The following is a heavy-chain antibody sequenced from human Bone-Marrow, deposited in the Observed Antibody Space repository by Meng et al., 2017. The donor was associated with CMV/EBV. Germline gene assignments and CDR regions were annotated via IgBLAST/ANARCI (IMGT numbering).Heavy chain of an antibody. CDR2: IGTAGDT. J-gene: IGHJ4*02. Sequence: GGSLRLSCAASGFTFSSYDMHWVRQATGKGLEWVSAIGTAGDTYYPGSVKGRFTISRENAKNSLYLQMNSLRAGDTAVYYCSRGVPYCSSTSCYYFDSWGQGTLVTVSS. V-gene: IGHV3-13*01. CDR1: GFTFSSYD. D-gene: IGHD2-2*01. CDR3: SRGVPYCSSTSCYYFDS.